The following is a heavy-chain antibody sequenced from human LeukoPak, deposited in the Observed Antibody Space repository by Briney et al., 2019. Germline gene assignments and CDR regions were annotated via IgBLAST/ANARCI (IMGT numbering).Heavy chain of an antibody. CDR2: ISGSGGST. V-gene: IGHV3-23*01. CDR3: AKSAEYYYGSGSLWYFDL. J-gene: IGHJ2*01. CDR1: GFTFSSYA. Sequence: PGGSLRLSCAASGFTFSSYAMSWVRQAPGKGLEWVSAISGSGGSTYYADSVKGRFTISRDNSRNTLYLQMNSLRAEDTAVYYCAKSAEYYYGSGSLWYFDLWGRGTLVTV. D-gene: IGHD3-10*01.